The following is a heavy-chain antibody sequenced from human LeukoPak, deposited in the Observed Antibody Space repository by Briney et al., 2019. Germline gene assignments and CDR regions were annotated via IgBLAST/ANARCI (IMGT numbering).Heavy chain of an antibody. V-gene: IGHV1-18*01. CDR3: ASWDYSSSWYPFDY. CDR1: GYTFTSYG. CDR2: ISAYNGNT. Sequence: ASVKVSCKASGYTFTSYGISWVRQAPGQGLEWMGWISAYNGNTNYAQKLQGRVTMTTDTSTSTAYMELRSLRSDDTAVYYCASWDYSSSWYPFDYWGQGTLVTVSS. D-gene: IGHD6-13*01. J-gene: IGHJ4*02.